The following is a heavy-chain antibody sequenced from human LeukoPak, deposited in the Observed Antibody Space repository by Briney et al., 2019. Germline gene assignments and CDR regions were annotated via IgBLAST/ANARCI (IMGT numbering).Heavy chain of an antibody. Sequence: SVKVSCKASGGTFSSHTISWVRQALEQGLEWMGRIIPLFGIVNYAQKFQDRVTITADKSTSTAYMEVSSLRSEDTAAYYCARGDFWSGYPDYWGQGILVTVSS. CDR2: IIPLFGIV. D-gene: IGHD3-3*01. CDR1: GGTFSSHT. J-gene: IGHJ4*02. V-gene: IGHV1-69*02. CDR3: ARGDFWSGYPDY.